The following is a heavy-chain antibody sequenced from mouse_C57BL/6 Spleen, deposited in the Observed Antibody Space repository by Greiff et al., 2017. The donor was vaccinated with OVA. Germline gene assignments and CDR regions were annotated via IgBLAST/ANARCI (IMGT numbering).Heavy chain of an antibody. V-gene: IGHV5-16*01. J-gene: IGHJ1*03. CDR2: INYDGSST. D-gene: IGHD1-1*01. CDR3: ARDRYGSSYRYFDV. CDR1: GFTFSDYY. Sequence: EVHLVESEGGLVQPGSSMKLSCTASGFTFSDYYMAWVRQVPEKGLEWVANINYDGSSTYYLDSLKSRFIISRDNAKNILYLQMSSLKSEDTATYYCARDRYGSSYRYFDVWGTGTTVTVSS.